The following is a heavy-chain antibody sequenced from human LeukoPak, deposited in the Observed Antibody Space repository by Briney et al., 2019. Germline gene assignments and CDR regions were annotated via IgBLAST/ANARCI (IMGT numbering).Heavy chain of an antibody. J-gene: IGHJ5*02. Sequence: ASVKVSCKASGYTFTGYYMYWVRQAPRQGLEWMGWINPNSGGTNYAQKFQGRVTMTRDTSISTAYMELSRLRSDDTAVYYCARAVVVVAATILYNWFDPWGQGTLVTVSS. D-gene: IGHD2-15*01. CDR2: INPNSGGT. V-gene: IGHV1-2*02. CDR3: ARAVVVVAATILYNWFDP. CDR1: GYTFTGYY.